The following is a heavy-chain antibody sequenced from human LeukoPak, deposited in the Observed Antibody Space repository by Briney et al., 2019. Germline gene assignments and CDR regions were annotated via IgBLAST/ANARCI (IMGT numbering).Heavy chain of an antibody. D-gene: IGHD1-26*01. Sequence: GGSLGLSCAASAFTFTYYAMSWGRQAPGKGLEWVSVIYSDGSPYYADSVRGRFTISRDNSKNTLYLQMNSLRAEDTAVYYCAKRGELHYYFDYWGKRTLVSVSS. V-gene: IGHV3-66*01. CDR2: IYSDGSP. CDR3: AKRGELHYYFDY. CDR1: AFTFTYYA. J-gene: IGHJ4*02.